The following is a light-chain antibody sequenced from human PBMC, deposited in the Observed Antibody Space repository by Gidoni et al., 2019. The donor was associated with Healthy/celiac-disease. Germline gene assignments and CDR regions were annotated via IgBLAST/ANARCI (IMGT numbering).Light chain of an antibody. CDR2: LGS. V-gene: IGKV2-28*01. J-gene: IGKJ1*01. CDR1: QSLLHSNGYNY. CDR3: MQALQTPWT. Sequence: DIVMTQSLLSLPVTPGEPASISCRSSQSLLHSNGYNYFDWYLQKPGQSPQLLSYLGSNRASGVPDRFSGSGSGTDFTLKISRVEAEDVGVYYCMQALQTPWTFGQGTKVEIK.